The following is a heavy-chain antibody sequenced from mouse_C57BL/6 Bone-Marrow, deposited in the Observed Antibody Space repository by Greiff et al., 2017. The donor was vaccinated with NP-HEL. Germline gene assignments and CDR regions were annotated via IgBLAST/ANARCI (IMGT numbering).Heavy chain of an antibody. CDR3: ARNSNYVSYFDY. CDR1: GFSLTSYG. CDR2: IWSGGST. D-gene: IGHD2-5*01. V-gene: IGHV2-2*01. Sequence: QVQLQQSGPGLVQPSQSLSITCTVSGFSLTSYGVHWVRQSPGKGLEWLGVIWSGGSTDYNAAFISRLSISKDNSKSQVFFKMNSLQADDTAIYYCARNSNYVSYFDYWGQGTTLTVSS. J-gene: IGHJ2*01.